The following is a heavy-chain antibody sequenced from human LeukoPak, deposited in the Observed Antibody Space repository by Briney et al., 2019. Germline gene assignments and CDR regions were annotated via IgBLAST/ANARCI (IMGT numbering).Heavy chain of an antibody. J-gene: IGHJ3*02. CDR3: ARDKVADLIAALYACDI. CDR2: MSHDGSNK. CDR1: GFIFGSYA. V-gene: IGHV3-30-3*01. D-gene: IGHD6-13*01. Sequence: GGSLRLSCAASGFIFGSYAMHWVRQAPGKGLEWVAVMSHDGSNKNYADSVKGRFTISRDNSENTLYLQMNSLRTEDTAVYYCARDKVADLIAALYACDIWGQGTMVTVSS.